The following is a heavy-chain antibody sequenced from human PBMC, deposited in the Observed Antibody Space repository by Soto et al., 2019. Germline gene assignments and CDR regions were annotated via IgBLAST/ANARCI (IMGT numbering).Heavy chain of an antibody. D-gene: IGHD6-13*01. CDR1: GGSISSNDFY. V-gene: IGHV4-31*01. CDR2: IYYSGNT. J-gene: IGHJ5*02. Sequence: QVQLQESGPGLVKPSQTLSLTCIVSGGSISSNDFYWSWIRQHPGKGLEWIGSIYYSGNTYYNPSLKGLVTKLVDTYKNQFSLKVNSVTAAGTAVYYCASLSGSRQSWFDPWGQGTLVTVSS. CDR3: ASLSGSRQSWFDP.